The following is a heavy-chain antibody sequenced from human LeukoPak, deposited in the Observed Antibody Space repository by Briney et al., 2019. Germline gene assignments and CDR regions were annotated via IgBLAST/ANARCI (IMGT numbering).Heavy chain of an antibody. CDR3: ARAGGPYYDFWSGYIDY. CDR2: IWYDGSNK. CDR1: GFTFSSYG. J-gene: IGHJ4*02. Sequence: GGSLRLSCAASGFTFSSYGMHWVRQAPGKGLEWVAVIWYDGSNKYYADSVKGRFTISRDNSKSTLYLQMNSLRAEDTAVYYCARAGGPYYDFWSGYIDYWGQGTLVTVSS. V-gene: IGHV3-33*01. D-gene: IGHD3-3*01.